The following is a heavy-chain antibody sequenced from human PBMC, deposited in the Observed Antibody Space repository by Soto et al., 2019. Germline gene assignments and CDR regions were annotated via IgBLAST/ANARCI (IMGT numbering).Heavy chain of an antibody. CDR3: AKVGSSSWLHY. CDR2: IGGSGGST. CDR1: GFTFSSYA. J-gene: IGHJ4*02. D-gene: IGHD6-13*01. V-gene: IGHV3-23*01. Sequence: GGSLRLSCAASGFTFSSYAMSWVLQAPGKGLEWVSAIGGSGGSTYYADSVKGRFTISRDNSKNTLYLQMNSLRAEDTAVYYCAKVGSSSWLHYWGQGTLVTVSS.